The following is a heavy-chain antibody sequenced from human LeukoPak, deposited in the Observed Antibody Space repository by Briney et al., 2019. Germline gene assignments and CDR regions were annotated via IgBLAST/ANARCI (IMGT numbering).Heavy chain of an antibody. V-gene: IGHV3-23*01. Sequence: GGSLRLSCAASGFTFGGYAMYWVRQAPGKGLEWVSGIFGSGGSAHYADSVKGRFTISRDNSKNTVYLQMDSLRVEDTAIYYCAKTTTGYSSGRYPAWPIDYWGQGTLVTVSS. D-gene: IGHD2-15*01. CDR1: GFTFGGYA. J-gene: IGHJ4*02. CDR3: AKTTTGYSSGRYPAWPIDY. CDR2: IFGSGGSA.